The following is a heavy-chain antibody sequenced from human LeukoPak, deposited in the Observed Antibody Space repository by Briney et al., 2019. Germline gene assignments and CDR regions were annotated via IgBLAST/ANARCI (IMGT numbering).Heavy chain of an antibody. CDR3: ARPDTSGYYGGSFDI. J-gene: IGHJ3*02. CDR1: GGSISSYY. V-gene: IGHV4-59*08. CDR2: IYYSGST. Sequence: SETLSLTCTVSGGSISSYYWSWIRQPPGKGLEWIGYIYYSGSTNYNPSLTRRVTISVDTSKNQFSLKLSSVTAADTAVYYCARPDTSGYYGGSFDIWGQGTMVTVSS. D-gene: IGHD3-22*01.